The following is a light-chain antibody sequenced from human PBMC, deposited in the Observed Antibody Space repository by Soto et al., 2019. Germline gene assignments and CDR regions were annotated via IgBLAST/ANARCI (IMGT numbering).Light chain of an antibody. V-gene: IGKV3-20*01. Sequence: EIVLTQSPGTLSLSPGERAILSCRASQSVSNSYLAWYQRKPGQAPRLLIYGASSRATGIPDKFSGSGSGADFTLTISGLEPEDFAVFYCQQYSNYPYTFGQGTKLEIK. CDR3: QQYSNYPYT. CDR1: QSVSNSY. CDR2: GAS. J-gene: IGKJ2*01.